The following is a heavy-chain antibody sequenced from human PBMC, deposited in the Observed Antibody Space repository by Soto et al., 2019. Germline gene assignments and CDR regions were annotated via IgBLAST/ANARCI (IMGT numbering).Heavy chain of an antibody. J-gene: IGHJ6*02. CDR2: INAGNGNT. D-gene: IGHD5-12*01. CDR3: ARDLGPSGYARPPPYYYYGMDV. CDR1: GYTFTSYA. V-gene: IGHV1-3*01. Sequence: QVQLVQSGAEVKKPGASVKVSCKASGYTFTSYAMHWVRQAPGQRLEWMGWINAGNGNTKYSQKFQGRVTITRDTTASTAYMELSSLRSEDTAVYYCARDLGPSGYARPPPYYYYGMDVWGQGTTVTVSS.